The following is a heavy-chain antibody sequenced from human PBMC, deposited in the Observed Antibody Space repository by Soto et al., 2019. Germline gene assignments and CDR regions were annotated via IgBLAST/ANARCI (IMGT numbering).Heavy chain of an antibody. J-gene: IGHJ4*02. V-gene: IGHV1-69*02. CDR2: IIPILGIA. Sequence: SVTGSCKASGGTFSSYTIIWVRQAPGQGLEWMGRIIPILGIANYAQKFQGRVTITADKSTSTAYMELSSLRSEDTAVYYCASRYGDYQLSDYWGQGTLVTVSS. D-gene: IGHD4-17*01. CDR3: ASRYGDYQLSDY. CDR1: GGTFSSYT.